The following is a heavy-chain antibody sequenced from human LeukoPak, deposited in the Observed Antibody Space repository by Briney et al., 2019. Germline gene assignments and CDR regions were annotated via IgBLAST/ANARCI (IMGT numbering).Heavy chain of an antibody. CDR1: GFTFSSYA. CDR3: AKDPNFYYCMDV. CDR2: ISYDGSNK. J-gene: IGHJ6*03. V-gene: IGHV3-30*04. Sequence: GGSLRLSCAASGFTFSSYAMHWVRQAPGKGLEWVAVISYDGSNKYYADSVKGRFTISRDNSKNTLYLQMNSLRAEDTAVYYCAKDPNFYYCMDVWGKGTTVTISS.